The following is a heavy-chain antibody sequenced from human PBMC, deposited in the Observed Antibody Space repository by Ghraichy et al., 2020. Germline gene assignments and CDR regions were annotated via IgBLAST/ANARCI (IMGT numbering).Heavy chain of an antibody. CDR1: GFTFSRFP. D-gene: IGHD1-26*01. CDR3: AREGVAPNPGAGMLED. J-gene: IGHJ4*02. CDR2: IAEDGSKT. V-gene: IGHV3-30*04. Sequence: GGSLRLSCAASGFTFSRFPMHWVRQAPGKGLEWLAVIAEDGSKTFYADSVKGRFTISRDNSKHTLYMQINRLRVDDTALYYCAREGVAPNPGAGMLEDWGQGTLVTVSS.